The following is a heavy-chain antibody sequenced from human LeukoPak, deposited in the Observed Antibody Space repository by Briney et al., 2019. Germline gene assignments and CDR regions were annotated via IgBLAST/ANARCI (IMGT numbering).Heavy chain of an antibody. CDR1: GGSISSYY. Sequence: KPSETLSLTCTVSGGSISSYYWSWIRQPPGKGLEWIGYIYYSGSTNYNPSLKSRVTISVDTSKNQFSLKLCSVTAADTAVYYCARLRLGELSLSLYYYYGMDVWGQGTTVTVSS. CDR3: ARLRLGELSLSLYYYYGMDV. V-gene: IGHV4-59*01. CDR2: IYYSGST. D-gene: IGHD3-16*02. J-gene: IGHJ6*02.